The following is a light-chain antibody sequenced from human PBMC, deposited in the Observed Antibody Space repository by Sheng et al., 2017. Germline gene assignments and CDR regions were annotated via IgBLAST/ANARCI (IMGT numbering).Light chain of an antibody. CDR1: QSISSY. V-gene: IGKV1-39*01. CDR3: QQSYSTPVT. J-gene: IGKJ4*01. Sequence: DIQMTQSPSSLSASVGDRVTITCRASQSISSYLNWYQQKPGKVPKLLIYAASSLQSGVPSRFSGSGSGTDFTLTISSLQPEDFATYYCQQSYSTPVTFGGGTEGGGSN. CDR2: AAS.